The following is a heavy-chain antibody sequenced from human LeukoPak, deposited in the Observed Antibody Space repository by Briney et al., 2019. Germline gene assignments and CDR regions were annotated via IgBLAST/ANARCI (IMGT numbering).Heavy chain of an antibody. CDR2: ISSSSRNI. CDR3: VGWYSLDY. Sequence: GGSLRLSCAASGFTFSSYSMNWVRQAPGKGLEWVSYISSSSRNIYYADSVKGRFTISRDNAKNSLYLQMNSLRDEDTAVYCCVGWYSLDYWGQGTLVTVSS. CDR1: GFTFSSYS. J-gene: IGHJ4*02. V-gene: IGHV3-48*02. D-gene: IGHD6-19*01.